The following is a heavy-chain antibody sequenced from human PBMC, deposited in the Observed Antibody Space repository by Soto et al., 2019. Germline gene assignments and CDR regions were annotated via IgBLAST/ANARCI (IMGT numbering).Heavy chain of an antibody. D-gene: IGHD1-1*01. CDR1: SGSISSGDYY. CDR2: IYYSGST. J-gene: IGHJ4*02. V-gene: IGHV4-30-4*01. CDR3: ARDRYWNSLYYFDY. Sequence: PSETLSLTCTVSSGSISSGDYYWSWIRQPPGKGLEWIGYIYYSGSTYYNPSLKSRVTISVDTSKNQFSLKLSSVTAADTAVYYRARDRYWNSLYYFDYWGQGTLVTVSS.